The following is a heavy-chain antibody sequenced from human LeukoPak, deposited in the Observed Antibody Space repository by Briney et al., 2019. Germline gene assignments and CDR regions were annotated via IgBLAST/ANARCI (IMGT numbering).Heavy chain of an antibody. D-gene: IGHD1-14*01. CDR3: VKDRCDRATCPEV. Sequence: GGSLRLSCAASGFTFSSYAMSGVRQAPGEGLQWVSGISNSGDSTYYLDSVKGRFTISRDNSKNTLHLQMSSLRAEDTALYYCVKDRCDRATCPEVWGQGTLVTVSS. CDR1: GFTFSSYA. CDR2: ISNSGDST. J-gene: IGHJ4*02. V-gene: IGHV3-23*01.